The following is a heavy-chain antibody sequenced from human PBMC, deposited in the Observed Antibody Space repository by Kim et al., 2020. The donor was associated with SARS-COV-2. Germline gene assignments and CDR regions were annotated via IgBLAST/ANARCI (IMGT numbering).Heavy chain of an antibody. CDR2: ISYDGSNK. CDR3: AREGVYSSSWYIYFDY. Sequence: GGSLRLSCAASGFTFSSYAMYWVRQAPGKGLEWVAVISYDGSNKYYADSVKGRFTISRDNSKNTLYLQMNSLRAEDTAVYYCAREGVYSSSWYIYFDYWGQGTLVTVSS. D-gene: IGHD6-13*01. J-gene: IGHJ4*02. CDR1: GFTFSSYA. V-gene: IGHV3-30-3*01.